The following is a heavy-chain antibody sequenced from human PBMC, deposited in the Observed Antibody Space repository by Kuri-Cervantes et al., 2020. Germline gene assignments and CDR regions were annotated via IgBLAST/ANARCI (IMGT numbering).Heavy chain of an antibody. D-gene: IGHD6-19*01. J-gene: IGHJ6*02. CDR1: GFTFSSYW. CDR3: ARDSRGAVAAGGMDV. V-gene: IGHV3-7*01. Sequence: LALTCAASGFTFSSYWMSWVRQAPGKGPGWVANIKQDGSEKYYGDSVKGRFTISRNNAKNSLYLQMNSLKAEDTAVYYCARDSRGAVAAGGMDVWGQGTTVTVSS. CDR2: IKQDGSEK.